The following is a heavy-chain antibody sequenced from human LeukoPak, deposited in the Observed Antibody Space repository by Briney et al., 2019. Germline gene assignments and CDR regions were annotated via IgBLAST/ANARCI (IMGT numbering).Heavy chain of an antibody. V-gene: IGHV3-48*02. D-gene: IGHD3-16*01. CDR2: ISSRSSTI. Sequence: GGSLRLSCAASGFTFSSYSMNWVRQAPGKGLEWVSYISSRSSTIYYADSVKGRFTISRDNAKNSLYLQMNSLRDEDTAVYYCAREFVPYYGMDVWGQGTTVTVSS. CDR1: GFTFSSYS. J-gene: IGHJ6*02. CDR3: AREFVPYYGMDV.